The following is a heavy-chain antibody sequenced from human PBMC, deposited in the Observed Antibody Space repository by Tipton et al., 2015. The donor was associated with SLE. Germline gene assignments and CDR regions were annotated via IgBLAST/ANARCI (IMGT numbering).Heavy chain of an antibody. V-gene: IGHV4-59*08. Sequence: TLSLTCTVPSGSIISYYWSWIRQPPGKGLEWIGYIHYSGVTYYYPSLKSRVTMSVDTSKNQFSLKLNSVTAADTAVYYCARHAEIPVMRYGMDVWGQGTTVSVSS. CDR1: SGSIISYY. J-gene: IGHJ6*02. D-gene: IGHD2-21*01. CDR2: IHYSGVT. CDR3: ARHAEIPVMRYGMDV.